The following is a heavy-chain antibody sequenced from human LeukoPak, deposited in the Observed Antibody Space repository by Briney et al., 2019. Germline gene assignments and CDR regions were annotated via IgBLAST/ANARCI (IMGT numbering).Heavy chain of an antibody. J-gene: IGHJ4*02. CDR2: ISSNSSYI. CDR3: ARERRWVRGVDY. D-gene: IGHD3-10*01. V-gene: IGHV3-21*01. Sequence: GGSLRLSCAASGFTFSSYRMHWVRQAPGKGLEWVSSISSNSSYIYYADSVKGRFTISRDNAKNALYLQMNSLRAEDTAVYYCARERRWVRGVDYWGQGTLVTVSS. CDR1: GFTFSSYR.